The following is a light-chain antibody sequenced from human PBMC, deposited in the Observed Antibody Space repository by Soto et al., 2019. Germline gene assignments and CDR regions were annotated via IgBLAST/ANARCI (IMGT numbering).Light chain of an antibody. CDR3: AVWDNSLNGWV. Sequence: QSVLTQPPSASGTPGQRVIISCSGSNCNIGANTVNWYHHLPGAAPKLLIYGDDQRPAGVPDRISASKSGTSASLAITGLQPEDEADFYCAVWDNSLNGWVFGGGTKLTVL. CDR1: NCNIGANT. V-gene: IGLV1-44*01. J-gene: IGLJ3*02. CDR2: GDD.